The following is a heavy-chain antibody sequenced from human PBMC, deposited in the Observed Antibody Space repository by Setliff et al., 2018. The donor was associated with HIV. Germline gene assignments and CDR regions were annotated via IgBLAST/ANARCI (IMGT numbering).Heavy chain of an antibody. Sequence: ASVKVSCKASGYSFTNYYIHWVRQAPGQGLEWMGVINPSSGDTLYAQNFQGRVTVTRDTSTSTVYMELSSLRSEDTAVYFCAKVRAPSHVWRSYAAFDSWGQGTLVTVSS. CDR3: AKVRAPSHVWRSYAAFDS. J-gene: IGHJ4*02. D-gene: IGHD3-16*01. V-gene: IGHV1-46*01. CDR1: GYSFTNYY. CDR2: INPSSGDT.